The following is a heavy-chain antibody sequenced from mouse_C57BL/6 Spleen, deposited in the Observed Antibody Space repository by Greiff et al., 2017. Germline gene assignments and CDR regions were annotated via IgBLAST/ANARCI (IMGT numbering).Heavy chain of an antibody. CDR1: GFSLTSYG. V-gene: IGHV2-6*01. CDR2: IWGVGST. J-gene: IGHJ3*01. Sequence: QVQLKESGPGLVAPSQSLSITCTVSGFSLTSYGVDWVRQSPGKGLEWLGVIWGVGSTNYNSALNSRLSISKDNSKSQVFLKMNSLQTGDTAMYYCASDRFAYWGQGTLVTVSA. CDR3: ASDRFAY.